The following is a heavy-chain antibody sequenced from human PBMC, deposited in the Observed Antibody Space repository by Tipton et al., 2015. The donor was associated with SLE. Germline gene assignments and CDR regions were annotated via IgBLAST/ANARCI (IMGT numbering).Heavy chain of an antibody. CDR3: ARGTSIFGVVRHFDY. D-gene: IGHD3-3*01. CDR1: GGSISSYY. V-gene: IGHV4-59*01. CDR2: IYYGGST. J-gene: IGHJ4*02. Sequence: TLSLTCTVSGGSISSYYWSWIRQPPGKGLEWIGYIYYGGSTNYNPSLKSRVTISVDTSKNQFSLRLSSVTAADTAVYYCARGTSIFGVVRHFDYWGQGTPVTVSS.